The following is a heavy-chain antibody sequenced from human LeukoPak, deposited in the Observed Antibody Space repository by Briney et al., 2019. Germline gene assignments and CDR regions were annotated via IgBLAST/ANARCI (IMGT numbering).Heavy chain of an antibody. CDR3: ANGDGFDY. CDR2: IKQDGSET. V-gene: IGHV3-7*01. CDR1: GFTFSTYW. J-gene: IGHJ4*02. D-gene: IGHD5-24*01. Sequence: AGGSLRLSCATSGFTFSTYWMSWVRQAPGKGLEWVANIKQDGSETHYADSVKGRFTIFRDNAKNSLYLQMDSLRVEDTAVYYCANGDGFDYWGQGTLVIVSS.